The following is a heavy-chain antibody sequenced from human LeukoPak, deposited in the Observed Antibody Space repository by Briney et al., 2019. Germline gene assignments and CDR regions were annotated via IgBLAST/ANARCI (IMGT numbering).Heavy chain of an antibody. CDR2: IIPIFGTA. D-gene: IGHD1-14*01. Sequence: SVKVSCKASGGTFSSYAISWVRQAPGQGLEWMGGIIPIFGTANYAQKFQGRVTITADESTSTAYMELSSLRSEDTAVYYCARDRKDYYYYYYMDVWDKGTTVTVSS. J-gene: IGHJ6*03. CDR3: ARDRKDYYYYYYMDV. CDR1: GGTFSSYA. V-gene: IGHV1-69*13.